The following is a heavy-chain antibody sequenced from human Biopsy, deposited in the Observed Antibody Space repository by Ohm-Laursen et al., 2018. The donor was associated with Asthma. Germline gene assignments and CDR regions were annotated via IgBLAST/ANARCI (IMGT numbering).Heavy chain of an antibody. CDR2: ISYDGSNK. Sequence: SLRLSCSAAGFTFSSYGMYWVRQAPGKGLEWVAVISYDGSNKYYADSVKGRFTISRDNSKNTLYLQMNSLRAEDTAVYYCASQSSGPDFWSGYYYFDYWGQGTLVTVSS. CDR1: GFTFSSYG. D-gene: IGHD3-3*01. J-gene: IGHJ4*02. CDR3: ASQSSGPDFWSGYYYFDY. V-gene: IGHV3-30*03.